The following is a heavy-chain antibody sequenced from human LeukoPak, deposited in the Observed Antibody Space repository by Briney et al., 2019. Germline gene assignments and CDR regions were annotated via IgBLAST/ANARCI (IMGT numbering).Heavy chain of an antibody. D-gene: IGHD3-3*01. CDR3: ARDRGFYDFWSGYPTDYFDY. Sequence: GGSLRLSCAASGFPFRSYAMHWVRQAPGKGLEWVAFIRYDGSYKYYGDSVKGRFTISRDNAKNSLYLQMNSLRAEDTAVYYCARDRGFYDFWSGYPTDYFDYWGQGTLVTVSS. CDR1: GFPFRSYA. CDR2: IRYDGSYK. V-gene: IGHV3-30*02. J-gene: IGHJ4*02.